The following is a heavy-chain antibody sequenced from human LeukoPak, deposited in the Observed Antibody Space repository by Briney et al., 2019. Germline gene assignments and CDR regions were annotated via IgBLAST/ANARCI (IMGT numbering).Heavy chain of an antibody. CDR2: INHSGST. Sequence: SVTLSLTCAVYGGSFSGYYWSWIRQPPGKGLEWIGEINHSGSTNYNPSLKSRVTISVDTSKNQFSLKLGSVTAADTAVYYCARTSPMVRGVPRWFDPWGQGTLVTVSS. V-gene: IGHV4-34*01. CDR1: GGSFSGYY. CDR3: ARTSPMVRGVPRWFDP. J-gene: IGHJ5*02. D-gene: IGHD3-10*01.